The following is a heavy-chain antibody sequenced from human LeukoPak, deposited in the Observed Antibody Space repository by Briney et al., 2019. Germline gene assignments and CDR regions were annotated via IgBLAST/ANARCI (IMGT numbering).Heavy chain of an antibody. V-gene: IGHV1-8*01. CDR1: GYTFTSYD. D-gene: IGHD6-19*01. Sequence: GASVKVSCKASGYTFTSYDINWVRQATGQGLEWMGWMNPNSGNTGYAQKFQGRVTMTRNTSISTAYMELSSLRSEDTAVYYCARGLRGIAVAGRGHTREGFDYWGQGTLVTVSS. J-gene: IGHJ4*02. CDR3: ARGLRGIAVAGRGHTREGFDY. CDR2: MNPNSGNT.